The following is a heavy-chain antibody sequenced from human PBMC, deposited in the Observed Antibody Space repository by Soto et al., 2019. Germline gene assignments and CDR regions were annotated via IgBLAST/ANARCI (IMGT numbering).Heavy chain of an antibody. D-gene: IGHD3-22*01. J-gene: IGHJ4*02. CDR2: MNPYSGNT. V-gene: IGHV1-8*01. CDR1: GYTFTTYD. Sequence: ASVKVSCKASGYTFTTYDISWVRQATGQGLEWMGWMNPYSGNTGYAQKFQGRVTVTRNTSTSTVNMELSSLRSDDTAVYYCATGGNYYESRTLTYWGQGTLVTVPS. CDR3: ATGGNYYESRTLTY.